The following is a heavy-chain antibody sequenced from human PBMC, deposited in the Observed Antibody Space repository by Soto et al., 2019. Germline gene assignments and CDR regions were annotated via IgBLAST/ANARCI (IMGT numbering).Heavy chain of an antibody. J-gene: IGHJ4*02. CDR1: GFTFSYYT. CDR3: ARPQTYDFRRAFDY. CDR2: ISGSSHTI. D-gene: IGHD3-3*01. Sequence: QPGGSLRLSCAASGFTFSYYTMYWVRQAPGKGREWVSEISGSSHTIYYADSVKGRFTISRDNAKNSLYLQMNSLRDEDTAVYYCARPQTYDFRRAFDYWGQGTLVTVSS. V-gene: IGHV3-48*02.